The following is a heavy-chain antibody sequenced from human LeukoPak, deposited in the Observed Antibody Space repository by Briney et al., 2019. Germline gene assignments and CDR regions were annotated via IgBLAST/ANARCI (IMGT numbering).Heavy chain of an antibody. V-gene: IGHV4-30-2*01. Sequence: SETLSLTCTVSGGSISSGGYYWSWIRQPPGKGLEWIGYIYHSGSTYYNPSLKSRVTISVDRSKNQFSLKLSSVTAADTAVYYCAILPGDTMIVVVIPDYWGQGTLVTVSS. CDR3: AILPGDTMIVVVIPDY. CDR2: IYHSGST. CDR1: GGSISSGGYY. J-gene: IGHJ4*02. D-gene: IGHD3-22*01.